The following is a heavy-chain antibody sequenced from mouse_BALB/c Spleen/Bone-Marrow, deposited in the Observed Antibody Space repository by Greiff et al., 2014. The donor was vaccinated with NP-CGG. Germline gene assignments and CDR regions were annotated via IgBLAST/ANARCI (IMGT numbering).Heavy chain of an antibody. Sequence: EVKLMESGGGLVQPGGSRKLSCAASGFTFSSFGMHWVRQAPEKGLEWVAYISSGSSTIYYADTMKGRFTISRDNPKNTLFQQMTSLRSEDTAMYYCTRSGTLGAMDYWGQGTSVTVSS. CDR3: TRSGTLGAMDY. J-gene: IGHJ4*01. D-gene: IGHD3-3*01. CDR2: ISSGSSTI. CDR1: GFTFSSFG. V-gene: IGHV5-17*02.